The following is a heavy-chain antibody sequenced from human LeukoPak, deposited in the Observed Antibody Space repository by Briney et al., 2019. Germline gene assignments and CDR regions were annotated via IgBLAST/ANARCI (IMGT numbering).Heavy chain of an antibody. Sequence: SETLSLTCAVYGGSFSGYYWSWIRQPPGKGLEWIGEINHSGSTNYNPSLKSRVTISVDTSKNQFSLELSSVTAADTAVYYCARGLIMITFGGVIVRTNWFDPWGQGTLVTVSS. CDR2: INHSGST. CDR3: ARGLIMITFGGVIVRTNWFDP. J-gene: IGHJ5*02. D-gene: IGHD3-16*02. V-gene: IGHV4-34*01. CDR1: GGSFSGYY.